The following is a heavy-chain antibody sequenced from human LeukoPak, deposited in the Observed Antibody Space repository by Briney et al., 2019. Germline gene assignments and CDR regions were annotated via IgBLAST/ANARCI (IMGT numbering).Heavy chain of an antibody. CDR2: ISSSSSYI. D-gene: IGHD3-10*01. V-gene: IGHV3-21*01. Sequence: PGGSLRLSCAASGFTFSSYWMHWVRQAPGKGLEWVSSISSSSSYIHYADSVKGRFTISRDNAKNSLYLQMNSLRAEDTAVYYCARVRGHYYGSGSYSPWGQGTLVTVSS. CDR1: GFTFSSYW. CDR3: ARVRGHYYGSGSYSP. J-gene: IGHJ5*02.